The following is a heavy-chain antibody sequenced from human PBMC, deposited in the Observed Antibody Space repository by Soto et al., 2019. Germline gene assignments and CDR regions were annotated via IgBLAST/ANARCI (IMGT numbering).Heavy chain of an antibody. CDR3: ARAQEYQLLSASLYDSGTNWFDP. J-gene: IGHJ5*02. V-gene: IGHV1-2*04. Sequence: QVQLVQSGAEVKKPGASVKVSCKASGYTFTGYYMHWVRQAPGQGLEWMGWINPNSGGTNYAQKFQGWVTMTRDTSISTAYMELSRLRSDDTAVYYCARAQEYQLLSASLYDSGTNWFDPWGQGTLVTVSS. CDR1: GYTFTGYY. D-gene: IGHD2-2*01. CDR2: INPNSGGT.